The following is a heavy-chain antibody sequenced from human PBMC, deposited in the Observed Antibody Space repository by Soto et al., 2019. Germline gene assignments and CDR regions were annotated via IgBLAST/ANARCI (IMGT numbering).Heavy chain of an antibody. Sequence: SETLSLTCTVSGGSSNNSYWAWIRQPPGKGLEFVGYIYYAGSTTYNPSLKSRLTISVDTSKNQFSLQLRSVTAADTAVYFCARRGGDYQTLDSWGQGT. CDR2: IYYAGST. J-gene: IGHJ4*02. CDR3: ARRGGDYQTLDS. D-gene: IGHD2-21*01. V-gene: IGHV4-59*08. CDR1: GGSSNNSY.